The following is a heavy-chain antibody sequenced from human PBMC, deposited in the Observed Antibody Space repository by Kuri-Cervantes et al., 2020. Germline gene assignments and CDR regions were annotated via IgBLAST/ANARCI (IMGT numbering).Heavy chain of an antibody. D-gene: IGHD6-13*01. J-gene: IGHJ6*03. CDR1: GYTFIDYY. CDR2: INPNSGGT. Sequence: ASVKVSCKASGYTFIDYYIHWVRQAPGQGLEWMGWINPNSGGTIYARKSQGRVAMTRDTSISTAYMELSRLRSDDTAVYYCARGGIAAAGPYYYYYMDVWGKGTTVTVSS. V-gene: IGHV1-2*02. CDR3: ARGGIAAAGPYYYYYMDV.